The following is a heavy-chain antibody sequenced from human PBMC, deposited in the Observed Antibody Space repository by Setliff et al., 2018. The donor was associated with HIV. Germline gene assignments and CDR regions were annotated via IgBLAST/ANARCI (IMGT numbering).Heavy chain of an antibody. D-gene: IGHD6-6*01. CDR3: ATRPRIAARPFDY. V-gene: IGHV4-31*03. Sequence: TLSLTCSVSGVSVGSGDYYWHWIRQHPEKALEWIGYIFHSGDTYYNPSPKSRISMSVDTSKNQFSLELTSLTAADTAVYYCATRPRIAARPFDYWGQGMLVTVSS. CDR1: GVSVGSGDYY. CDR2: IFHSGDT. J-gene: IGHJ4*02.